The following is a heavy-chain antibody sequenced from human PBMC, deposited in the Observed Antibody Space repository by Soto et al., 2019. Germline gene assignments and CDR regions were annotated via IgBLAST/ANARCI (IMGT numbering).Heavy chain of an antibody. V-gene: IGHV3-33*01. Sequence: QVQLVESGGGVVQPGRSLRLSCAASGFTFSSYGMHWVRQAPGKGLAWVAVIWCDGSNKYYAESVKGRFTISRDNSKNTLYLQMNSLRAEDTAVYYCARERGLWFGESSDAFDIWGQGKMVTVSS. J-gene: IGHJ3*02. CDR1: GFTFSSYG. CDR3: ARERGLWFGESSDAFDI. D-gene: IGHD3-10*01. CDR2: IWCDGSNK.